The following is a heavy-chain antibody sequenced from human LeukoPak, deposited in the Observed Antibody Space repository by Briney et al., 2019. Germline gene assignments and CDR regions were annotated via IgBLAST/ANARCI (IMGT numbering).Heavy chain of an antibody. Sequence: PGGSLRLSCAASGFNFRGYNMNWVRQAPGKGLEWVSSMSTSSTYIYYADSIKGRSTISRDDARSLLYLQMDSLRAEDTAVYYCVRDFAFGFCNTTTCRYPFDSWGQGTLVTVSS. CDR3: VRDFAFGFCNTTTCRYPFDS. D-gene: IGHD3-16*01. CDR1: GFNFRGYN. V-gene: IGHV3-21*06. CDR2: MSTSSTYI. J-gene: IGHJ4*02.